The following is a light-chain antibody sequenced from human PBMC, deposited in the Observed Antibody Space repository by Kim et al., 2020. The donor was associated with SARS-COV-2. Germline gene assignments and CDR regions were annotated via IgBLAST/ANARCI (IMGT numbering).Light chain of an antibody. CDR1: GIGIKS. V-gene: IGLV3-21*04. Sequence: PGKTARFSCGGRGIGIKSVHWCQQKSARAPVLVIYYDSDRPSGVPERFSGSNSGNTATLTISRVEAGDEADYYCQVWDSSSDHRVVFGGGTQLTVL. J-gene: IGLJ2*01. CDR3: QVWDSSSDHRVV. CDR2: YDS.